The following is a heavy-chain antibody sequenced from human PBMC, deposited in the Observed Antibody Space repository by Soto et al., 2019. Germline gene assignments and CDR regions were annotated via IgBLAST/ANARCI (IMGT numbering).Heavy chain of an antibody. J-gene: IGHJ4*02. Sequence: PGGSLRLSCAASGFKFINYAISCFRHSPFKGLEWVSLISATGGGTYYADSVKGRFTISRDNSHNTLYLQVHSLTAEDTAVYYCAKDRRAGGNSAFYFDFWGQGAQVTVSS. V-gene: IGHV3-23*01. CDR1: GFKFINYA. D-gene: IGHD3-16*01. CDR3: AKDRRAGGNSAFYFDF. CDR2: ISATGGGT.